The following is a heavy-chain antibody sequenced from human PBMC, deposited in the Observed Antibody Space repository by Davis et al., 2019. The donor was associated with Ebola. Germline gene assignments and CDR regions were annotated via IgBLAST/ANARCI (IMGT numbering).Heavy chain of an antibody. CDR1: GFTFSTYW. Sequence: GESLKISCAASGFTFSTYWMNWVRQVPGKGLVWASRIQTDGSSTSYADSVKGRFTISRDNAKNTLYLQMNSLRVEDTAVYYCTRDYGDYVNDDWGQGTLVTVSS. V-gene: IGHV3-74*01. D-gene: IGHD4-17*01. J-gene: IGHJ4*02. CDR2: IQTDGSST. CDR3: TRDYGDYVNDD.